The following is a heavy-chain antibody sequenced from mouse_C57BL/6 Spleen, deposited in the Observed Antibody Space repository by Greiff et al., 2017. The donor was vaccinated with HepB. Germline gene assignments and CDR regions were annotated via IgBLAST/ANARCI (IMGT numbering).Heavy chain of an antibody. J-gene: IGHJ2*01. V-gene: IGHV1-75*01. CDR3: ARLGTTVVSLDY. D-gene: IGHD1-1*01. CDR1: GYTFTDYF. CDR2: IFPGSGST. Sequence: QVQLQQSGPELVKPGASVKISCKASGYTFTDYFINWVKQRPGQGLEWIGWIFPGSGSTYYNEKFKVKATLTVDKSSSTAYMLLSSRTSEDSAVYFCARLGTTVVSLDYWGQGTTLTVSS.